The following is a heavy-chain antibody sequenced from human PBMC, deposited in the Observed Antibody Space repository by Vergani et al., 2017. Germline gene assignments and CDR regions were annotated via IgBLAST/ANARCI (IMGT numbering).Heavy chain of an antibody. CDR2: IIPIFGTA. V-gene: IGHV1-69*08. Sequence: QVHLEQSGAEVKKPGSSVKVSCKASGGTFSSYAISWVRQAPGQGLEWMGRIIPIFGTANYAQKFQGRVTITADKSTSTAYMELSSLRSEDTAVYYCASGYYDSSATDAFDIWGQGTMVTVSS. CDR1: GGTFSSYA. D-gene: IGHD3-22*01. J-gene: IGHJ3*02. CDR3: ASGYYDSSATDAFDI.